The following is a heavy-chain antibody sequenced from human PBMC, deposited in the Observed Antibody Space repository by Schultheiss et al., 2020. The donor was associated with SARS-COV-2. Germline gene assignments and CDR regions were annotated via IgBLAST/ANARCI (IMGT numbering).Heavy chain of an antibody. Sequence: GGSLRLSCAASGFTFSSYSMNWVRQAPGKGLEWVSSISSSSSYIYYADSVKGRFTISRDNSKNTLYLQMNSLRAEDTAVYYCARALAAGTNYYYYYYGMDVWGQGTTVTVSS. V-gene: IGHV3-21*01. CDR3: ARALAAGTNYYYYYYGMDV. CDR1: GFTFSSYS. D-gene: IGHD6-13*01. J-gene: IGHJ6*02. CDR2: ISSSSSYI.